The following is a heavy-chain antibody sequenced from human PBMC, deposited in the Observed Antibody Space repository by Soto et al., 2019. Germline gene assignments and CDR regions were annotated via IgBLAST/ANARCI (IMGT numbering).Heavy chain of an antibody. Sequence: ASVKVSCKASGYTFTSYGISWVRQAPGQGLEWMGWINAGNGSTKYSQKFQGRVTITRDTSASTAYMELSSLRSEDTAVYYCARDILFDYWGQGTLVTVSS. CDR2: INAGNGST. D-gene: IGHD2-15*01. CDR3: ARDILFDY. V-gene: IGHV1-3*01. J-gene: IGHJ4*02. CDR1: GYTFTSYG.